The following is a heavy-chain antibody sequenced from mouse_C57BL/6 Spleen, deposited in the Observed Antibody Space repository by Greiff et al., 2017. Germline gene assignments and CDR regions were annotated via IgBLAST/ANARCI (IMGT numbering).Heavy chain of an antibody. CDR3: AALYSNYPVDV. CDR1: GYAFSSFW. D-gene: IGHD2-5*01. Sequence: QVQLQQSGPELVKPGASVKISCKASGYAFSSFWKNWVKQRPGKGLEWIGRIYPGDGDTNYNGKFKGKATLTADKSSSTAYLQLSSLTSEDSAVXFCAALYSNYPVDVWGTGTTVTVSS. V-gene: IGHV1-82*01. J-gene: IGHJ1*03. CDR2: IYPGDGDT.